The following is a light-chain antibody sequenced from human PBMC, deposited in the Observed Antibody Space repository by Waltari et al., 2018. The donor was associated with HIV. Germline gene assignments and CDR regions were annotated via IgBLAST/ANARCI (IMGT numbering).Light chain of an antibody. J-gene: IGLJ3*02. Sequence: SYVLTQPPSVSVAPGQTARIACGGNNIGSQSVHWYQQKPGRAPVVVVYDDSDRPSGIPERFSGSNSGNTTTLTISRVEAGDEADYYCQVWDSNSDHWVFGGGTKLTVL. CDR1: NIGSQS. V-gene: IGLV3-21*02. CDR2: DDS. CDR3: QVWDSNSDHWV.